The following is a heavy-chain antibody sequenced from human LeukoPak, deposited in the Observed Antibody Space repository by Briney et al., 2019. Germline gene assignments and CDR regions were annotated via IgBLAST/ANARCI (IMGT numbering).Heavy chain of an antibody. V-gene: IGHV3-7*01. CDR3: SGRDSSRNPWAY. CDR2: IRPDGSDK. Sequence: GGPLRLSCAVSGFTFDNFWMNWVRLAPGRGLEWLANIRPDGSDKYYVDSVKGRFTISRDNVKNLVYLEMNSLRVEDTAVYYCSGRDSSRNPWAYWGQGTLVSVSS. CDR1: GFTFDNFW. J-gene: IGHJ4*02. D-gene: IGHD2-2*01.